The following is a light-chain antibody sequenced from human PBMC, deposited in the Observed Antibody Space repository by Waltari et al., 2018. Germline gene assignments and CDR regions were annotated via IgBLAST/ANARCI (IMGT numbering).Light chain of an antibody. CDR2: EVS. CDR3: SSYAGSNTFL. J-gene: IGLJ2*01. V-gene: IGLV2-8*01. Sequence: QAALTQPPSVSGSPGQSVTISCTGTSSDIGGYNYVSWYQQHPGKAPKLMIYEVSKRPSGVSDRFSGSKSGNTASLTISGLQAEDEADYYCSSYAGSNTFLFGGGTRLTVL. CDR1: SSDIGGYNY.